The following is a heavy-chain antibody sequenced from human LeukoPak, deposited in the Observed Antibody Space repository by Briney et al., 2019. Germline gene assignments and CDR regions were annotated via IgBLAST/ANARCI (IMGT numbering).Heavy chain of an antibody. D-gene: IGHD6-13*01. Sequence: SETLSLTCTVSGGSISSYYWSWIRQPPGKGLEWIGYIYYSGSTNYNPSLKSRVTTSVDTSKNQFSLKLSSVTAADTAVYYCARHPGLAAAGLYYFDYWGQGTLVTASS. CDR1: GGSISSYY. CDR2: IYYSGST. J-gene: IGHJ4*02. V-gene: IGHV4-59*08. CDR3: ARHPGLAAAGLYYFDY.